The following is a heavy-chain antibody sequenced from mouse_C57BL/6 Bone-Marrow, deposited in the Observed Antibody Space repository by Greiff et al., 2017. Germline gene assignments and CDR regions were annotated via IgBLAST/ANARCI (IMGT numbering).Heavy chain of an antibody. CDR2: ISYDGSN. V-gene: IGHV3-6*01. Sequence: EVHLVESGPGLVKPSQSLSLTCSVTGYSITSGYYWNWIRQFPGNKLEWMGYISYDGSNNYNPSLKNRISITRDTSKNQFFLKLNSVTTEDTATYYCASSYYGSSYDYFDYWGQGTTLTVSS. J-gene: IGHJ2*01. D-gene: IGHD1-1*01. CDR3: ASSYYGSSYDYFDY. CDR1: GYSITSGYY.